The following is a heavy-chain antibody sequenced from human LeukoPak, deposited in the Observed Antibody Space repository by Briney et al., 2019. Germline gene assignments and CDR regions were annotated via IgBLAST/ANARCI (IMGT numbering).Heavy chain of an antibody. V-gene: IGHV4-59*08. CDR3: ARHLRFLEWHGDAFDI. D-gene: IGHD3-3*01. Sequence: SETLSLTCTVSGGSISSYYWSWIRQPPGKGLEWIGYIYYSGSTNYNPPLKSRVTISVDTSKNQFSLKLSSVTAADTAVYYCARHLRFLEWHGDAFDIWGQGTMVTVSS. CDR1: GGSISSYY. CDR2: IYYSGST. J-gene: IGHJ3*02.